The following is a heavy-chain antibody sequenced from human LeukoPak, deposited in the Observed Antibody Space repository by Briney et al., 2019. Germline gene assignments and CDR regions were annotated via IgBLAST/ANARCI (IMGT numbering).Heavy chain of an antibody. CDR3: ARERAGSGYSGHDGGWFDP. Sequence: NPSETLSLTCTVPGGSISSYYWSWIRQPARKEREWMGRIYSSGSGSFNPSPKSRVTMSVDTSKKQFSLKLSSVTAADTAVYYCARERAGSGYSGHDGGWFDPWGQGTLATVSS. V-gene: IGHV4-4*07. CDR1: GGSISSYY. J-gene: IGHJ5*02. D-gene: IGHD5-12*01. CDR2: IYSSGSG.